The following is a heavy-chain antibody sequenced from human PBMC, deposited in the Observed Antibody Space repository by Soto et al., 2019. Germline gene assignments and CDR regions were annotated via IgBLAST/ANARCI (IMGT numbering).Heavy chain of an antibody. V-gene: IGHV1-69*02. CDR2: IIPILGIT. CDR3: AGAPFGLSSGYYYGRDV. Sequence: SVKVSCKASGGTFSSYTISWVRQAPGQGLEWMGRIIPILGITNYAQKYQGRVTITADKSTSTAYMEQSSLRSEDTAVYYCAGAPFGLSSGYYYGRDVWGQGTTVTVSS. CDR1: GGTFSSYT. J-gene: IGHJ6*02. D-gene: IGHD3-16*02.